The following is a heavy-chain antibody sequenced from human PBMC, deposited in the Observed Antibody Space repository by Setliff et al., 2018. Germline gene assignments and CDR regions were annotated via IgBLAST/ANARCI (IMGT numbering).Heavy chain of an antibody. CDR3: ANAQCGYSGYASGDAFDI. D-gene: IGHD5-12*01. J-gene: IGHJ3*02. Sequence: PGGSLRLSCVSSGFTFSTYGLHWVRQAPGKGLEWVALIRFDGNDKYYADSVKGRFTISRDNSKNTLYLQMNSLRAEDTAVYYCANAQCGYSGYASGDAFDIWGQGTMVTVSS. CDR2: IRFDGNDK. CDR1: GFTFSTYG. V-gene: IGHV3-30*02.